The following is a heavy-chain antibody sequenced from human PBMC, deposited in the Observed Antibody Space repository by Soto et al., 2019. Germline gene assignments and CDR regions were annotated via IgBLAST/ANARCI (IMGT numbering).Heavy chain of an antibody. Sequence: GGSLRLSCAASGFTFSSYAMHWVRQAPGKGLEWVAVTSYDGSNKYYADSVKGRFTISRDNSKNTLYLQMNSLRAEDTAVYYCARDKSFDWLPPRFDPWGQGTLVTVSS. CDR2: TSYDGSNK. J-gene: IGHJ5*02. CDR1: GFTFSSYA. V-gene: IGHV3-30-3*01. CDR3: ARDKSFDWLPPRFDP. D-gene: IGHD3-9*01.